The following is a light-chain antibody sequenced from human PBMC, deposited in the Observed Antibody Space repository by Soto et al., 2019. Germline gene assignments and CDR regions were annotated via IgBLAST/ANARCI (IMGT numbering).Light chain of an antibody. J-gene: IGKJ1*01. CDR3: QQYNSYWT. Sequence: DIQMTQSPSTLFGSVGDRVTITCRASQTISSWLAWYQQKPGKAPKLLIYKAANLADEVPSRFAGSGSGTEFTLTISSLQPDDFATYYCQQYNSYWTFGQGTKVDIK. CDR1: QTISSW. CDR2: KAA. V-gene: IGKV1-5*03.